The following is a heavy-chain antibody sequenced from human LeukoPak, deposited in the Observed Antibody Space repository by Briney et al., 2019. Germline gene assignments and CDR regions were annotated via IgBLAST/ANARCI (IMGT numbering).Heavy chain of an antibody. CDR1: GGSISSSIYY. D-gene: IGHD3-3*01. Sequence: SETLSLTCTVSGGSISSSIYYSGRIPQPRGKGLDWTGSIYYSGSTYYNPSLKSRVTISVDTSKNQFSQKLSSVTAADTAVYYCARRPLVLRFLEWLLWGEGTLVTVSS. CDR3: ARRPLVLRFLEWLL. J-gene: IGHJ4*02. V-gene: IGHV4-39*01. CDR2: IYYSGST.